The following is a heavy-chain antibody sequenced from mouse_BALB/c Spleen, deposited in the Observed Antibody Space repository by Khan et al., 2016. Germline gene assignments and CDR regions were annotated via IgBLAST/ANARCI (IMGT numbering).Heavy chain of an antibody. Sequence: QIQLVQSGPELKKPGKTVKISCKASGYTFTNSGMNWVKQAPGKGLKWMGWINTYSGESTYADDFKGRFAFTLETSANTAYLQLNNLTNADTATCFSSSYRSYYCSSSYFDVWGAGTTVTVSS. V-gene: IGHV9-3-1*01. CDR1: GYTFTNSG. CDR3: SSYRSYYCSSSYFDV. CDR2: INTYSGES. J-gene: IGHJ1*01. D-gene: IGHD1-1*01.